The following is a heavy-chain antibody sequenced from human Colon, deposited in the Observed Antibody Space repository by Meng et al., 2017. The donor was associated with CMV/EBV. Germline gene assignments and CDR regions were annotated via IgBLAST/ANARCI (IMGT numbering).Heavy chain of an antibody. CDR1: GFTFKVYT. V-gene: IGHV3-21*01. J-gene: IGHJ6*02. Sequence: GESLKISCEASGFTFKVYTMNWVRQAPGKGLEWIASISPSNDYIYFADSVKGRFTISRDNAKNSLYLQMNSLRAEDTAVYYCAGAAMATPSSVDVWGQGTTVTVSS. CDR2: ISPSNDYI. D-gene: IGHD5-18*01. CDR3: AGAAMATPSSVDV.